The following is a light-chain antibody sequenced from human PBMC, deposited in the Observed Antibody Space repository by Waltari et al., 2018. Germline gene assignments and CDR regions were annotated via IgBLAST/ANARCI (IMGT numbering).Light chain of an antibody. CDR1: ESNLGANY. CDR3: ASWDDNLSGSL. CDR2: RND. V-gene: IGLV1-47*01. Sequence: QSVLTQPPSASGTPGQTVPISCSGSESNLGANYDHGFQQLPETAPKLLIYRNDQRPPGGPVRFSGSKSVTSASLAISGLRSEDEASYYCASWDDNLSGSLFGGGTKLTVL. J-gene: IGLJ2*01.